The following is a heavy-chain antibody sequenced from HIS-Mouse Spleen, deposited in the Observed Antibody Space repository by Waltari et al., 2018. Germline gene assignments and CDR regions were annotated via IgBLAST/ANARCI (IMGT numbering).Heavy chain of an antibody. CDR3: ARGASIAARRNAFDI. CDR2: IYYSGST. D-gene: IGHD6-6*01. V-gene: IGHV4-59*01. Sequence: QVQLQESGPGLVKPSETLSLTCTVSGGSISSYYWSWLRPPPGKGLEWIGYIYYSGSTNYNPSLKSRVTISVDTSKNQFSLKLSSVTAADTAVYYCARGASIAARRNAFDIWGQGTMVTVSS. J-gene: IGHJ3*02. CDR1: GGSISSYY.